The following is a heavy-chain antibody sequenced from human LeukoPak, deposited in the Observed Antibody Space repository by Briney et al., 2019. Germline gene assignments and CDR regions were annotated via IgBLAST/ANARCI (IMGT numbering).Heavy chain of an antibody. V-gene: IGHV4-4*02. CDR1: GGSISSSNW. CDR3: ARSDGYGLVGI. D-gene: IGHD3-10*01. CDR2: IYSRGNT. J-gene: IGHJ3*02. Sequence: PSETLSLTCAVSGGSISSSNWWSWIRQPPGKGLEWIGSIYSRGNTYYNPSLKSRVIILIDTAKNHFSLNLSSVTAADTAVYYCARSDGYGLVGIWGQGTMVTVSS.